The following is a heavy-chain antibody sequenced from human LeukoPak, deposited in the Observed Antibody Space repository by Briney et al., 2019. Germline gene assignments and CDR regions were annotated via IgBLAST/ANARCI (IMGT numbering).Heavy chain of an antibody. V-gene: IGHV1-18*01. CDR1: GYTFTTYG. CDR2: ISAYNGDT. D-gene: IGHD3-22*01. Sequence: ASVKVSCKASGYTFTTYGISWVRQAPGQGLEWMGWISAYNGDTNYAQRLQGRVTMTTDTSTSTAYMELRSLRSDDTAVYYCARILYYASSGPPDYWGQGTLVTVSS. CDR3: ARILYYASSGPPDY. J-gene: IGHJ4*02.